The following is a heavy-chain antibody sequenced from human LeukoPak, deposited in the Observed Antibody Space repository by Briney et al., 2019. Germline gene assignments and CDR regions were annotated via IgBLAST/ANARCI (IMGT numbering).Heavy chain of an antibody. D-gene: IGHD5-18*01. V-gene: IGHV1-46*01. CDR2: INPSGGST. CDR3: ARDLTAMAYFDY. CDR1: GYTFTSYG. J-gene: IGHJ4*02. Sequence: ASVKVSCTASGYTFTSYGISWVRQAPGQGLEWMGIINPSGGSTSYAQKFQGRVTMTRDTSTSTVYMELSSLRSEDTAVYYCARDLTAMAYFDYWGQGTLVTVSS.